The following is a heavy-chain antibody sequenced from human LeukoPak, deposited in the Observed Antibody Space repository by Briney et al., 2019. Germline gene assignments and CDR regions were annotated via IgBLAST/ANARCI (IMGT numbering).Heavy chain of an antibody. CDR2: ISSSSSYI. CDR3: ARGVGATTVDY. J-gene: IGHJ4*02. V-gene: IGHV3-21*01. CDR1: GLTFSSYS. Sequence: KPGGSLRLSCSASGLTFSSYSMNWVRQAPGKGLEWVSSISSSSSYIYYADSVKGRFTISRDNAKNSLYLQMNSLRAEDTAVYYCARGVGATTVDYWGQGTLVTVSS. D-gene: IGHD1-26*01.